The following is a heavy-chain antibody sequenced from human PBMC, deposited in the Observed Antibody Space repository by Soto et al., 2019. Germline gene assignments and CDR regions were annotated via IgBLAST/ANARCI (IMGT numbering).Heavy chain of an antibody. Sequence: PGESLKISCESFGYNFDTYWIGWVRQVPGKGLEWMGIIYPDDSDTRYSPSFQGQVTFSVDKSIATAYLQWSSLRASDTAMYYCARIRKNCGGDCYTIEIWGPGTLVTVSS. D-gene: IGHD2-21*02. J-gene: IGHJ1*01. V-gene: IGHV5-51*01. CDR3: ARIRKNCGGDCYTIEI. CDR1: GYNFDTYW. CDR2: IYPDDSDT.